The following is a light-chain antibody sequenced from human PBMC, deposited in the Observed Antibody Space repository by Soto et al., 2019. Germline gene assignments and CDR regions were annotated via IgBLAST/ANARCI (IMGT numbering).Light chain of an antibody. V-gene: IGKV3-20*01. Sequence: EIVLTQSPGTLSLSPGERATLSCRASQSVSSSYLAWYQQKPGQAPRLLIYGASSRATGIPDRFSGSGSGTDFTLTISRLEPEDFAVYYWQQYARSPLTFGGGTKVEIK. J-gene: IGKJ4*01. CDR2: GAS. CDR1: QSVSSSY. CDR3: QQYARSPLT.